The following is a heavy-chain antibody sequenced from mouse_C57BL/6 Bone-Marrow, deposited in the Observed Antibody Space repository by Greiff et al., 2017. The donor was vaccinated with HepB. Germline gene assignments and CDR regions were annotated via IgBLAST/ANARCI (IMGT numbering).Heavy chain of an antibody. CDR1: GFNIKDYY. CDR3: TTPYYGSSYIAY. Sequence: EVQLQQSGAELVRPGASVKLSCTASGFNIKDYYMHWVKQRPEQGLEWIGRIDPEDGDTEYAPKFQGKATMTADKSSNTAYLQLSSLTSEDTAVDYCTTPYYGSSYIAYWGQGTLVTVSA. V-gene: IGHV14-1*01. CDR2: IDPEDGDT. D-gene: IGHD1-1*01. J-gene: IGHJ3*01.